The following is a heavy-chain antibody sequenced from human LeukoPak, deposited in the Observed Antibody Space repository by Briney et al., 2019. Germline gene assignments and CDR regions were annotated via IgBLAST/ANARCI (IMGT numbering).Heavy chain of an antibody. Sequence: GASVKVSCKASGGTFSSYAISWVRQAPGQGLEWMGWISAYNGKANYVQKFQGRVTMTTDTSTTTAYMELRSLRSDDTAMYYCARDIATIVHQDWGQGTLDTVSS. CDR3: ARDIATIVHQD. V-gene: IGHV1-18*01. CDR2: ISAYNGKA. CDR1: GGTFSSYA. D-gene: IGHD1-26*01. J-gene: IGHJ4*02.